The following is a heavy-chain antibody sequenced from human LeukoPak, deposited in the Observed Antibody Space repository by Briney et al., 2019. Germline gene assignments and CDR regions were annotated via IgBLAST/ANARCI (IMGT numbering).Heavy chain of an antibody. V-gene: IGHV3-7*01. D-gene: IGHD2-15*01. CDR2: IKVDGSEK. CDR3: TRNGRSLDY. CDR1: GFTFSGFW. Sequence: GGSLRLSCAASGFTFSGFWMSWVRQTPGKGLEWVANIKVDGSEKNYVDSVRGRFTISRDNAKNSLYLQMNSLRAEDTAVYYCTRNGRSLDYWGQGTLVTVSS. J-gene: IGHJ4*02.